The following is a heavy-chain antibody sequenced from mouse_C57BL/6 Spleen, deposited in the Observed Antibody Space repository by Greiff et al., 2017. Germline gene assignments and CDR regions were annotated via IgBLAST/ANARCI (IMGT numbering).Heavy chain of an antibody. CDR2: IDPSDSYT. J-gene: IGHJ4*01. D-gene: IGHD3-3*01. Sequence: VKLQQPGAELVKPGASVKLSCKASGYTFTSYWMQWVKQRPGQGLEWIGEIDPSDSYTNYNQKFKGKATLTVDTSSSTAYMQLSSLTSEDSAVYYCARGGPRNYAMDYWGQGTSVTVSS. V-gene: IGHV1-50*01. CDR3: ARGGPRNYAMDY. CDR1: GYTFTSYW.